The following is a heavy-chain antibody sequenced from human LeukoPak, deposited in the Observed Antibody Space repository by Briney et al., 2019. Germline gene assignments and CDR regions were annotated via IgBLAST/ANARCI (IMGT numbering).Heavy chain of an antibody. CDR1: GYPFTAYY. V-gene: IGHV1-46*01. Sequence: ASVKVSCKAFGYPFTAYYMYWVRQAPGQGPEWMGIINPSGGSTSYAQKFQGRVTMTRDMSTNTVYMELSSLRSDDTAVYYCARDGISRYGAFDIWGHGTMTTVSS. D-gene: IGHD5-18*01. J-gene: IGHJ3*02. CDR3: ARDGISRYGAFDI. CDR2: INPSGGST.